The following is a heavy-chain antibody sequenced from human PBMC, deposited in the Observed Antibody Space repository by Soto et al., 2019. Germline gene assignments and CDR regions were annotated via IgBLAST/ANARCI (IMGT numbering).Heavy chain of an antibody. CDR2: ISYDGSNK. D-gene: IGHD6-6*01. Sequence: GGSLRLSCAASGFTFSSYGMHWVRQAPGKGLEWVAVISYDGSNKYYADSVKGRFTISRDNSKNTLYLQMNSLRAEDTAVYYCAKDLSSGGTEIEYSSSPNYYYYGMDVWGQGTTVTVSS. V-gene: IGHV3-30*18. CDR1: GFTFSSYG. J-gene: IGHJ6*02. CDR3: AKDLSSGGTEIEYSSSPNYYYYGMDV.